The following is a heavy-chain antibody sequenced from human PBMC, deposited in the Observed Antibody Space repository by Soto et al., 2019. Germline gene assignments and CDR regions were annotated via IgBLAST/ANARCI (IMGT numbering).Heavy chain of an antibody. D-gene: IGHD1-1*01. Sequence: SETLSLTCTVSGASISGFYWSWIRKSAGKGLEWIGRIYATGTTDYNPSLKSRVMMSVDTSKKQFSLKLRSVTAADTAVYYCVRDGTKTLRDWIDPWGQGRTVTVSS. CDR1: GASISGFY. CDR3: VRDGTKTLRDWIDP. J-gene: IGHJ5*02. V-gene: IGHV4-4*07. CDR2: IYATGTT.